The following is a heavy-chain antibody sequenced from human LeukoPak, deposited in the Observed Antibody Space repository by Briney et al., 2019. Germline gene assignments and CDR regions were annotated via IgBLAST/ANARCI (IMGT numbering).Heavy chain of an antibody. D-gene: IGHD1-26*01. Sequence: GGSLRLSCAASGFTFSSYAMSWVRQAPGKGLEWVSAISGSGGSTYYADSVKGRFTISRDNSENTLYLQMNSLRAEDTAVYYCASDSGSYLGFDYWGQGTLVTVSS. CDR2: ISGSGGST. J-gene: IGHJ4*02. V-gene: IGHV3-23*01. CDR1: GFTFSSYA. CDR3: ASDSGSYLGFDY.